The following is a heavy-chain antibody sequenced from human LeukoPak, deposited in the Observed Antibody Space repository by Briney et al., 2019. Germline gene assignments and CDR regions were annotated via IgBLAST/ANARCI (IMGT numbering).Heavy chain of an antibody. CDR1: AGSISSGGYY. V-gene: IGHV4-31*01. J-gene: IGHJ4*02. D-gene: IGHD3-10*01. Sequence: SETLSLTCTVSAGSISSGGYYWSWLRQHPGKGLEWFGYIYISGSTYNNPSLKGAVTISVGTSKNQVSLKLSSETAAGTAMSYCASVVLGYGSGDRFDYWGQGTLVTVSS. CDR2: IYISGST. CDR3: ASVVLGYGSGDRFDY.